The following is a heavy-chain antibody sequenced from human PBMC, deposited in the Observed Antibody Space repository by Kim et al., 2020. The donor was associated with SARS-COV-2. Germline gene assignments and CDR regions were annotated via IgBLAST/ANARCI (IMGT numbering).Heavy chain of an antibody. D-gene: IGHD2-2*01. Sequence: SETLSLTCTVSGGSISSSSYYWGWIRQPPGKGLEWIGSIYYSGSTYYNPSLKSRVTISVDTSKNQFSLKLSSVTAADTAVYYCARRATEDCSSTSCYFWFDPWGQGTLVTVSS. V-gene: IGHV4-39*01. CDR3: ARRATEDCSSTSCYFWFDP. CDR2: IYYSGST. J-gene: IGHJ5*02. CDR1: GGSISSSSYY.